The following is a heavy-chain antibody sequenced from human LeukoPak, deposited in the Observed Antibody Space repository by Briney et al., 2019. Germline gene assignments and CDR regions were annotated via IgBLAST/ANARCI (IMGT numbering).Heavy chain of an antibody. J-gene: IGHJ4*02. CDR1: GASLNNYY. CDR3: ARGSLAPDY. D-gene: IGHD3-16*01. Sequence: SETLSLTCTVSGASLNNYYWSWIRQPAGKGLELIGRIFTSGSTNYNPSLKSRVTMSVDTSNNQFSLKLSSVTAADTAIYYCARGSLAPDYWGQGTLVTVSS. CDR2: IFTSGST. V-gene: IGHV4-4*07.